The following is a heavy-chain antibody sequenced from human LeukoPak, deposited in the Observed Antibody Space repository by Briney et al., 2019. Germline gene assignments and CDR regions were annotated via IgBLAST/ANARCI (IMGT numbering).Heavy chain of an antibody. J-gene: IGHJ4*02. CDR1: GLTFSNAS. Sequence: GGSLRLSCAASGLTFSNASMNWVRQAPGKGLGWVSSISSSSSYIYYADSVKGRFTISRDNSKNTLYLQMNSLRAEDTAVYYCAKDGQRGGGDLYYYDSSGYYSPTSRFDYWGQGTLVTVSS. CDR2: ISSSSSYI. V-gene: IGHV3-21*01. D-gene: IGHD3-22*01. CDR3: AKDGQRGGGDLYYYDSSGYYSPTSRFDY.